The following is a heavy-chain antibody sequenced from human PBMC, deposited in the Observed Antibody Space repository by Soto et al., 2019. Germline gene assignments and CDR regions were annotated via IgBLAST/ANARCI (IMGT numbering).Heavy chain of an antibody. Sequence: GGSLRLSCAASGFTFSNYGMSWVRQAPGKGLEWVSAISGSGGSTYYADSVKGRFTISRDNSKNTLYLQMNSLRAEDTAVYYCAKDRGYSSSWYKFWGQGTLVTVSS. CDR1: GFTFSNYG. V-gene: IGHV3-23*01. J-gene: IGHJ4*02. CDR3: AKDRGYSSSWYKF. CDR2: ISGSGGST. D-gene: IGHD6-13*01.